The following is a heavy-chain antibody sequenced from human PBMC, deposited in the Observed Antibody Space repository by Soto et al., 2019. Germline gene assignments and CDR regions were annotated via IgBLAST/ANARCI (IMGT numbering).Heavy chain of an antibody. D-gene: IGHD5-18*01. V-gene: IGHV3-48*02. CDR3: VRVGGYGVYYGLDV. J-gene: IGHJ6*02. Sequence: EVQLVESGGGLVQPGGSLRLSCTASGFTFRSYTMNWVRQAPGEGLEWISSITGRSDTIYYADSVKGRFTISRDNAKNSLLLQMNSLRDEDKAVYYCVRVGGYGVYYGLDVWGQGTTVTVSS. CDR2: ITGRSDTI. CDR1: GFTFRSYT.